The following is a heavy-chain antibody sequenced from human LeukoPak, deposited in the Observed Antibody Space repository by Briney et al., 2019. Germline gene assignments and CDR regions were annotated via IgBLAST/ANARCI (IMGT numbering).Heavy chain of an antibody. CDR2: INPSGGST. D-gene: IGHD2-8*01. Sequence: ASVKVSCKASGYTFTSYYMHWVQQAPGQGLEWMGIINPSGGSTSYAQKFQGRVTMTRDTSTSTVYMELSSLRSEDTAVYYCARDSGDCTNGVCSGYYCYYYMDVWGKGTTVTVSS. CDR1: GYTFTSYY. V-gene: IGHV1-46*03. J-gene: IGHJ6*03. CDR3: ARDSGDCTNGVCSGYYCYYYMDV.